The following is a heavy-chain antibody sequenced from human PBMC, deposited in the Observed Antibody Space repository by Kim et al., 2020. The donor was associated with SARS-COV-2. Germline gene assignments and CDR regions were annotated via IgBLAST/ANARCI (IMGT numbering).Heavy chain of an antibody. CDR3: ARFDGNGLDV. CDR1: RFTFPTYH. Sequence: GGSLRLSCAASRFTFPTYHMNWVRQAPGKGLEWVSSISFSGTYIYYADSVRGRFTISRDNAKDSLSLQMNSLRAEDTGVYYCARFDGNGLDVWGHGTTVT. J-gene: IGHJ6*02. D-gene: IGHD3-9*01. CDR2: ISFSGTYI. V-gene: IGHV3-21*01.